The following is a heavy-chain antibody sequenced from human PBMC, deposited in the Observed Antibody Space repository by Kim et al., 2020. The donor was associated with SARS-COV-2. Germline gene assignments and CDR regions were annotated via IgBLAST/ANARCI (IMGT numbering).Heavy chain of an antibody. CDR2: ISSSSSTI. D-gene: IGHD3-16*02. CDR1: GFTFSSYS. J-gene: IGHJ5*02. Sequence: GGSLRLSCAASGFTFSSYSMNWVRQAPGKGLEWVSYISSSSSTIYYADSVKGRFTISRDNAKNSLYLQMNSLRDEDTAVYYCAVDYDYVWGSYRPVGPWGQGTLVTVSS. CDR3: AVDYDYVWGSYRPVGP. V-gene: IGHV3-48*02.